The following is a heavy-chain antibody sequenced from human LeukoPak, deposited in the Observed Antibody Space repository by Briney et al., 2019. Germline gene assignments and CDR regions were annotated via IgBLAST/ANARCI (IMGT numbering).Heavy chain of an antibody. V-gene: IGHV4-4*07. D-gene: IGHD2-15*01. CDR2: IYTSGST. J-gene: IGHJ4*02. Sequence: SETLSLTCTVSSGSISSYYWSWIRQPAGKGLEWIGRIYTSGSTNSNPSLKSRVTVSLDTSTSQVSLRLTSVTAADTAVYYCARHPFATPFDHWGRGILVTVSS. CDR1: SGSISSYY. CDR3: ARHPFATPFDH.